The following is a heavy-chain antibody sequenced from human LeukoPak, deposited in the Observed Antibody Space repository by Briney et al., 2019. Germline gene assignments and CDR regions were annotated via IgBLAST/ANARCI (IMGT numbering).Heavy chain of an antibody. D-gene: IGHD3-22*01. CDR1: GYSFTSYG. J-gene: IGHJ4*02. V-gene: IGHV1-18*01. Sequence: GASVTVSCKASGYSFTSYGISWVRQAPGQGLEWMGWISGYNGDTNYAQKLQGRVTMTTDTSTSTAYMELRSLRSDDTAVYYCARSLNGYYSSFDYWGQGTLVTVSS. CDR3: ARSLNGYYSSFDY. CDR2: ISGYNGDT.